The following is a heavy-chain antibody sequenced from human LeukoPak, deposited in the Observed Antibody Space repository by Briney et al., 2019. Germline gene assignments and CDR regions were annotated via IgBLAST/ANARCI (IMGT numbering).Heavy chain of an antibody. V-gene: IGHV4-31*03. CDR2: IYYSRST. Sequence: PSQTLSLTCTVSGGSISSGGYYWSWIRQHPGKGLEWIGYIYYSRSTYYNPSLKSRVTISVDTSKNQFSLKLSSVTAADTAVYYCARDFRGYYYYGMDVWGQGTTVTVSS. CDR3: ARDFRGYYYYGMDV. J-gene: IGHJ6*02. CDR1: GGSISSGGYY.